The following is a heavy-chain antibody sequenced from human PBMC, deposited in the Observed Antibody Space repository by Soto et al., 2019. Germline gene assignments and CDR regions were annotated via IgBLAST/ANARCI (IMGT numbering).Heavy chain of an antibody. CDR2: ISWNSGSI. V-gene: IGHV3-9*01. CDR1: GFTFDDYA. CDR3: AKETYYYDSSGASYFDY. J-gene: IGHJ4*02. D-gene: IGHD3-22*01. Sequence: EVQLVESGGGLVQPGRSLRLSCAASGFTFDDYAMHWVRQAPGKGLEWVSGISWNSGSIGYADSVKGRFTISRDNAKNSLYLQMNSLRAEDTALYYCAKETYYYDSSGASYFDYRGQGTLGTVSS.